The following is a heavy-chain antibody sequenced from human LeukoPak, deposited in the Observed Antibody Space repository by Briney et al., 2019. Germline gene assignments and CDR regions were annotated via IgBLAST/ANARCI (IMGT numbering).Heavy chain of an antibody. Sequence: SETLSLTCTVSGYSISSGYYWGWIRRPPGKGLEWIGSIYHSGSTYYNPSLKSRVTISVDTSKNQFSLKLSSVTAADTAVYYCARDPEYSYGFGYWGQGTMVTVST. D-gene: IGHD5-18*01. V-gene: IGHV4-38-2*02. CDR3: ARDPEYSYGFGY. J-gene: IGHJ3*01. CDR2: IYHSGST. CDR1: GYSISSGYY.